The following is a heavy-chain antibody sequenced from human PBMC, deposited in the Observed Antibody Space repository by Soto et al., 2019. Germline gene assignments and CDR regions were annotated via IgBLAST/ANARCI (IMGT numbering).Heavy chain of an antibody. CDR2: IYYSGSP. Sequence: SETLSLTCTVSGGSISSYYWSWIRQPPGKGLEWIGYIYYSGSPNYNPSLKSRVTISVDTSKNQFSLTLSAVTAADTAVYYCARAGLELLLFDYWGQGTLVTVSS. J-gene: IGHJ4*02. V-gene: IGHV4-59*01. CDR3: ARAGLELLLFDY. CDR1: GGSISSYY. D-gene: IGHD1-26*01.